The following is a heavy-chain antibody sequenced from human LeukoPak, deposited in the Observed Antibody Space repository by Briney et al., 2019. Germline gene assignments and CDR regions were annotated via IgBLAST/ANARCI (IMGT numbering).Heavy chain of an antibody. CDR3: ARASYGGYFDY. D-gene: IGHD4-23*01. J-gene: IGHJ4*02. Sequence: SETLSLTCTVSGGSISRYYWNWIRQPPGKGLEWIGYIYYSGSTNYNPSLKSRVTISVDTSKNQFSLKLSSVTAADTAVYYCARASYGGYFDYWGQGTLVTVSS. V-gene: IGHV4-59*01. CDR2: IYYSGST. CDR1: GGSISRYY.